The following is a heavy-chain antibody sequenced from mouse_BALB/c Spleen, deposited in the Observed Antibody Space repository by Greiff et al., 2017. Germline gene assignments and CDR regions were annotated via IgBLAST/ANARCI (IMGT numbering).Heavy chain of an antibody. V-gene: IGHV2-2*02. Sequence: VQLQQSGPGLVQPSQSLSITCTVSGFSLTSYGVHWVRQAPGKGLEWLGVICSGGSTDYNAAFISRLIISKDNSKSQVFFKMNSLQANDAAIYYWARNFFPVGLDYWGQGTTLTVSS. CDR1: GFSLTSYG. CDR2: ICSGGST. D-gene: IGHD1-1*02. J-gene: IGHJ2*01. CDR3: ARNFFPVGLDY.